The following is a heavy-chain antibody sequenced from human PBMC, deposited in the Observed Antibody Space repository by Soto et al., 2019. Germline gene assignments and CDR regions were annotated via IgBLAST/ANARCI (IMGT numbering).Heavy chain of an antibody. CDR2: IYYSGST. CDR1: GGSISSSSYY. V-gene: IGHV4-39*01. D-gene: IGHD2-21*02. J-gene: IGHJ4*02. Sequence: SETLSLTCTVSGGSISSSSYYWGWIRQPPGKGLEWIGSIYYSGSTYYNPSLKSRVTISVDTSKNQFSLKLSSVTAADTAVYYCATWGEVVVTAIALDYWGQGTLVPVSS. CDR3: ATWGEVVVTAIALDY.